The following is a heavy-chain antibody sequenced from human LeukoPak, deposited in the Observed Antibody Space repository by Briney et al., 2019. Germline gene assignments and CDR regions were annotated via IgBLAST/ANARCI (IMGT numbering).Heavy chain of an antibody. J-gene: IGHJ6*03. CDR1: GFSFSSQW. CDR3: AKDIAAAPWGYYYYYMDV. D-gene: IGHD6-13*01. CDR2: IRSKANNYAT. V-gene: IGHV3-73*01. Sequence: PGGSLRLSCAASGFSFSSQWMSWVRQAPGKGLEWVGRIRSKANNYATTYAASVKGRFTISRDDSKNTAYLQMNSLKTEDTAVYYCAKDIAAAPWGYYYYYMDVWGKGTTVTVSS.